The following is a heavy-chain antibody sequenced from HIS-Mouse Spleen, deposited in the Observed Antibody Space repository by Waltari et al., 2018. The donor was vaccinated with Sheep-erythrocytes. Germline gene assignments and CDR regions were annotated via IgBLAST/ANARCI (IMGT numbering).Heavy chain of an antibody. CDR1: GGSISSYY. V-gene: IGHV4-59*08. CDR3: ARISSRDYYDSSGYYYSDAFDI. Sequence: QVQLQESGPGLVKPSETLSLTCTVSGGSISSYYWSWIRQPPGKGLEWIGYISYRGRTNYNPALSRRVTISVDTSKNQFSLKLSSVTAADTAVYYCARISSRDYYDSSGYYYSDAFDIWGQGTMVTVSS. D-gene: IGHD3-22*01. CDR2: ISYRGRT. J-gene: IGHJ3*02.